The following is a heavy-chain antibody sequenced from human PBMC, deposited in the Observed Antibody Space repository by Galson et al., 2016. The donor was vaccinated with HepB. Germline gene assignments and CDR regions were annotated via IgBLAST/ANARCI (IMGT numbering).Heavy chain of an antibody. J-gene: IGHJ1*01. Sequence: SVKVSCKASGYIFTDYYMHWVRQTPGQELGWMGRINPNSGRTYYAESVKGRFTISRDTSKNTVFLQMNSLRGEDTAVYYCARDPGFRNGMDVWGQGTLVTVSS. D-gene: IGHD1-1*01. CDR1: GYIFTDYY. V-gene: IGHV1/OR15-1*04. CDR3: ARDPGFRNGMDV. CDR2: INPNSGRT.